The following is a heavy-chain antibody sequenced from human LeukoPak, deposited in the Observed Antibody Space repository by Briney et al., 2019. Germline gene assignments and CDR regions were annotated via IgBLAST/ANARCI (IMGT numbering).Heavy chain of an antibody. CDR1: GFSFTTYG. J-gene: IGHJ6*02. D-gene: IGHD3-10*01. V-gene: IGHV3-30*02. CDR2: IRYDDTNK. CDR3: ARALFAGAFYGMDV. Sequence: GGSLRLSCAASGFSFTTYGMHWVRQAPGKGLEWVAFIRYDDTNKYYADSVKGRFTISRDTSKDTLYLQMNSLRAEDTAVYYCARALFAGAFYGMDVWGQGTTVTVSS.